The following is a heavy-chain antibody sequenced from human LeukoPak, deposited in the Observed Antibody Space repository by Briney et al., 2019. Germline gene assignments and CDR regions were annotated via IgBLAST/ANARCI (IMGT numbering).Heavy chain of an antibody. Sequence: GGSLRLSCAASGFTFSSYWMNWARQAPGKGLEWVASINHNGNVNYYVDSVKGRFTISRDNARNSLFLQMNSLRAEDTAVYYCARGHGDYVPINYWGQGTLVAVSS. V-gene: IGHV3-7*01. CDR3: ARGHGDYVPINY. CDR2: INHNGNVN. D-gene: IGHD3-16*01. J-gene: IGHJ4*02. CDR1: GFTFSSYW.